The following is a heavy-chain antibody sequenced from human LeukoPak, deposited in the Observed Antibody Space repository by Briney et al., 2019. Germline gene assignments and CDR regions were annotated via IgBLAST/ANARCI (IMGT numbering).Heavy chain of an antibody. CDR3: AKDPTPYYYDSSGYSPFDY. V-gene: IGHV3-11*01. CDR1: GFTFSDYY. Sequence: GGSLRLSCAASGFTFSDYYMSWIRQAPGKGLEWVSYISSSGSTIYYADSVKGRFTISRDNSKNTLYLQMNSLRAEDTAVYYCAKDPTPYYYDSSGYSPFDYWGQGTLVTVSS. D-gene: IGHD3-22*01. J-gene: IGHJ4*02. CDR2: ISSSGSTI.